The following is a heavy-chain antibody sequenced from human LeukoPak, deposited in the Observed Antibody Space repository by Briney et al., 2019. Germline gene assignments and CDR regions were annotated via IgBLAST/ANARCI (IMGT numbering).Heavy chain of an antibody. J-gene: IGHJ6*02. D-gene: IGHD3-10*01. V-gene: IGHV3-48*01. Sequence: SVKGRFTISRDNAKNSLYLQMNSLRAEDTAVYYCAREATGDMDVWGQGTTVTVSS. CDR3: AREATGDMDV.